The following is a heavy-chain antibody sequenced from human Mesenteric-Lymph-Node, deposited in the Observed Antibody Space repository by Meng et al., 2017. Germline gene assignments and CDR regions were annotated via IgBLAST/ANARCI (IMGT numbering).Heavy chain of an antibody. CDR3: ARARVRAVAGSGFDY. Sequence: GGSLRLSCAASGFTFSSYSMNWVRQAPGKGLEWVSSISSSSSYIYYADSVKGRFTISRDNAKNSLYLQMNSLRAEDTAVYYCARARVRAVAGSGFDYWGQGTLVTVSS. J-gene: IGHJ4*02. V-gene: IGHV3-21*01. CDR2: ISSSSSYI. D-gene: IGHD6-19*01. CDR1: GFTFSSYS.